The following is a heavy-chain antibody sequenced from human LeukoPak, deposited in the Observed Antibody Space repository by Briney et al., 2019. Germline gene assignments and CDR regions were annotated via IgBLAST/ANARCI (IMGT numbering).Heavy chain of an antibody. Sequence: PGGSLRLSCAASGFTFSSYAMHWVRQAPGKGLEWVAVISYDGSNKYYADSVKGRFTISRDNSKNTLYLQMNSLRAEDTAVYYCARDGAYSSPPSYFQHWGQGTLVTVSS. D-gene: IGHD6-13*01. CDR3: ARDGAYSSPPSYFQH. V-gene: IGHV3-30-3*01. CDR2: ISYDGSNK. CDR1: GFTFSSYA. J-gene: IGHJ1*01.